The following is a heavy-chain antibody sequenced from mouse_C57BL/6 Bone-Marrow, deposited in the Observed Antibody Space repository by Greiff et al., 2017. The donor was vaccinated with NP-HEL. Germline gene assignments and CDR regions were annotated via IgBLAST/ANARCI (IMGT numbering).Heavy chain of an antibody. CDR1: GYTFTSYT. V-gene: IGHV1-4*01. CDR2: INPSSGYT. J-gene: IGHJ3*01. CDR3: ASGIYYGNFAY. Sequence: QVQLQQSGAELARPGASVKMSCKASGYTFTSYTMHWVKQRPGPGLEWIGYINPSSGYTKYNQKFKDKATLTADKSSSTAYMQLSSLTSEDSAVYYCASGIYYGNFAYWGQGTLVTVSA. D-gene: IGHD2-1*01.